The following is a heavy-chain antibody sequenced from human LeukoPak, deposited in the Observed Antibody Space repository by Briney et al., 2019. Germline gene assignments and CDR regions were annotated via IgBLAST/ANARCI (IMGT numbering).Heavy chain of an antibody. CDR3: ARDLVTVTKGFDI. J-gene: IGHJ3*02. Sequence: SETLSLTCAVSTDSFSSHYWTWIRQSPGKGLEWIGYISYIGSINYNPSLKSRVTISIETSKNQSSLTLSSVTAADTAVYYCARDLVTVTKGFDIWGQGTMVSVSS. CDR1: TDSFSSHY. D-gene: IGHD4-17*01. CDR2: ISYIGSI. V-gene: IGHV4-59*11.